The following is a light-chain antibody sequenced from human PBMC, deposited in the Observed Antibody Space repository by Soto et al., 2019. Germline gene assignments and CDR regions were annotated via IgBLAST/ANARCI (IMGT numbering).Light chain of an antibody. CDR1: QSGSSSY. CDR3: QQYGSSPPT. CDR2: AAS. V-gene: IGKV3-20*01. Sequence: EIVLTQSPGTLSLSPGERATLSCRASQSGSSSYLAWYQQKPGQAPRLLIYAASSRATGIPDRFSGSGSGTDFILTISRLEPEDFAVYYCQQYGSSPPTFGQGTKVDIK. J-gene: IGKJ1*01.